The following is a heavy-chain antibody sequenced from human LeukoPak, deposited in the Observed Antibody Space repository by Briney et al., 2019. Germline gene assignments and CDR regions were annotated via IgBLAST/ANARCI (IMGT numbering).Heavy chain of an antibody. Sequence: GALRLSCAASGFMFSKYWMHWVRQAPGKGLVWVSRIKADGSSTSYADSVKGRFTISRDNAKNTLYLQMNSLRAEDTAVYYCARGGQNYYGSGSYYKGAFDIWGQGTMVTVSS. CDR3: ARGGQNYYGSGSYYKGAFDI. J-gene: IGHJ3*02. CDR1: GFMFSKYW. D-gene: IGHD3-10*01. V-gene: IGHV3-74*01. CDR2: IKADGSST.